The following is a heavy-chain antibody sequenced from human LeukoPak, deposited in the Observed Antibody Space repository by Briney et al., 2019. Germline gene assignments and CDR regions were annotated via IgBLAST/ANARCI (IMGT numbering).Heavy chain of an antibody. CDR1: GGSISSSSYY. CDR3: ARGRIQLWSQHSNYFDY. J-gene: IGHJ4*02. D-gene: IGHD5-18*01. V-gene: IGHV4-39*07. CDR2: IYYSGST. Sequence: TSETLSLTCTVSGGSISSSSYYWGWIRQPPGKGLEWIGSIYYSGSTYYNPSLKSRVTISVDTSKNQFSLKLSSVTTADTAVYYCARGRIQLWSQHSNYFDYWGQGTLVTVSS.